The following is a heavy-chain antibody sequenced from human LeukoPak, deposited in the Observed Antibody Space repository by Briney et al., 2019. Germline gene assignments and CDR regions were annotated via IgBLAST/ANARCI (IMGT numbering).Heavy chain of an antibody. Sequence: GGSLRLSCAASGFTFSSYEMNWVRQAPGKGLEWVSYISSSGSTIYYADSVKGRFTISRDNAKNSLYLQMNSLRAEDTAVYYCARVPAAMGATPDYWGQGTLVTVSS. V-gene: IGHV3-48*03. CDR1: GFTFSSYE. CDR3: ARVPAAMGATPDY. D-gene: IGHD1-26*01. J-gene: IGHJ4*02. CDR2: ISSSGSTI.